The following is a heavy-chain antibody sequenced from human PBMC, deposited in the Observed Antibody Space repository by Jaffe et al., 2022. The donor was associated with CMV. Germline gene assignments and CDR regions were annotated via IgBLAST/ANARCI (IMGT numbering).Heavy chain of an antibody. Sequence: QVQLVQSGAEVKKPGSSVKVSCKASGGTFSSYAISWVRQAPGQGLEWMGGIIPIFGTANYAQKFQGRVTITADESTSTAYMELSSLRSEDTAVYYCARVCGYDCFPPRYRVYYYGMDVWGQGTTVTVSS. V-gene: IGHV1-69*01. J-gene: IGHJ6*02. D-gene: IGHD5-12*01. CDR3: ARVCGYDCFPPRYRVYYYGMDV. CDR2: IIPIFGTA. CDR1: GGTFSSYA.